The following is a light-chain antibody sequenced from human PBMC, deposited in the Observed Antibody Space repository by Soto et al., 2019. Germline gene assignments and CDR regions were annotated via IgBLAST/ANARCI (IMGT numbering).Light chain of an antibody. J-gene: IGKJ4*01. CDR3: LQNNIYPLT. V-gene: IGKV1D-16*01. Sequence: DIQMTQSPSSLSASVGDRVTITCRASQDINSYLAWYQQKPGNAPKSLIYGASSLQTGVPSRFSGSESGTDFTLTISNLQPEDSSTYLCLQNNIYPLTFGGGTKVEIK. CDR2: GAS. CDR1: QDINSY.